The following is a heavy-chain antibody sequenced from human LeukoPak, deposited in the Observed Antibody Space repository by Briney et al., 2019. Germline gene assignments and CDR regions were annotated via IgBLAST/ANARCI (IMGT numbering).Heavy chain of an antibody. CDR3: ASLIAVVGRGAFYI. Sequence: ASVKVSCKASGYTFTSYDINWVRQATGQGLEWMGWMNPNSGNTGYAQKFQGRVTITRNTSISTAYMELSSLRSEDTAVYYCASLIAVVGRGAFYIWGQGTMVTVSS. D-gene: IGHD6-19*01. CDR1: GYTFTSYD. V-gene: IGHV1-8*03. J-gene: IGHJ3*02. CDR2: MNPNSGNT.